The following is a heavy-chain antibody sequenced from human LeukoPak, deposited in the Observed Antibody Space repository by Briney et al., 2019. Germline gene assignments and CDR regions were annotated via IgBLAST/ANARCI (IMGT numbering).Heavy chain of an antibody. V-gene: IGHV3-74*01. CDR3: AKGQRLRDGGDY. CDR2: INSDGSST. Sequence: PGGSLRLSCAASGFTFSSYWMHWVRQAPGKGLVWVSRINSDGSSTSYADSVKGRFTISRDNAKNTLYLQMNSLRAEDTALYYCAKGQRLRDGGDYWGQGTLVTVSS. J-gene: IGHJ4*02. CDR1: GFTFSSYW. D-gene: IGHD6-25*01.